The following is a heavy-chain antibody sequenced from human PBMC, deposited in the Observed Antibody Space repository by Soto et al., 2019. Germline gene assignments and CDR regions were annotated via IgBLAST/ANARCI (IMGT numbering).Heavy chain of an antibody. CDR1: GGTFSSYA. J-gene: IGHJ6*02. Sequence: QVQLVHSGAEVKKPGSSVKVSCKASGGTFSSYAISWVRQAPGQGLEWRGGIIPIFGTANYAQKCQGRVTITADKSQSTAYMELSSLRSEDTAVYYCARMGGNFSSTSFEMRRYYYGIDGWGQGTTVNVSS. V-gene: IGHV1-69*06. CDR2: IIPIFGTA. D-gene: IGHD2-2*01. CDR3: ARMGGNFSSTSFEMRRYYYGIDG.